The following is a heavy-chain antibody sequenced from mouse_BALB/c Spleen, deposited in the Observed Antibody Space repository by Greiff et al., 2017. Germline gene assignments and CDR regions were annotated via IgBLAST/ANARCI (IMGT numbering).Heavy chain of an antibody. CDR1: GYSFTGYY. J-gene: IGHJ2*01. V-gene: IGHV1-31*01. CDR3: ARNGPFDY. CDR2: INPYNGAT. Sequence: VQLQQSGPELVKPGASVKISCKASGYSFTGYYMHWVKQSHVKSLEWIGRINPYNGATSYNQNFKDKASLTVDKSSSTAYMELHSLTSEDSAVYYCARNGPFDYWGQGTTLTVSS.